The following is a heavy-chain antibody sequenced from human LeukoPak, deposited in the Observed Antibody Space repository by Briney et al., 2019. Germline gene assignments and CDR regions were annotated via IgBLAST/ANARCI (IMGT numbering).Heavy chain of an antibody. CDR3: ARARIVATIGSDYYFDY. CDR1: GGTFSSYA. J-gene: IGHJ4*02. D-gene: IGHD5-12*01. V-gene: IGHV1-69*05. CDR2: ITPIFGTA. Sequence: ASVKVSCKASGGTFSSYAISWVRQAPGQGLEWMGGITPIFGTANYAQKFQGRVTITTDESTSTAYMELSSLRSEDTAVYYCARARIVATIGSDYYFDYWGQGTLVTVPS.